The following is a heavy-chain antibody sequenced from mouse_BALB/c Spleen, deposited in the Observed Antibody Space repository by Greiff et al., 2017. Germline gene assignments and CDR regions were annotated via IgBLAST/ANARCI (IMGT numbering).Heavy chain of an antibody. Sequence: QVQLKESGAELVRPGSSVKISCKASGYAFSSYWMNWVKQRPGQGLEWIGQIYPGDGDTNYNGKFKGKATLTADKSSSTAYMQLSSLTSEDSAVYFCAREVPPYAMDYWGQGTSVTVSS. CDR1: GYAFSSYW. D-gene: IGHD2-14*01. CDR3: AREVPPYAMDY. V-gene: IGHV1-80*01. J-gene: IGHJ4*01. CDR2: IYPGDGDT.